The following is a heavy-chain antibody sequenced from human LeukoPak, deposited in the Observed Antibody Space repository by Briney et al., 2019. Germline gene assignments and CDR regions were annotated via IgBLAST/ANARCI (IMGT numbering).Heavy chain of an antibody. J-gene: IGHJ3*02. V-gene: IGHV4-34*01. CDR3: ARVAGSQISGAFDI. CDR2: INHSGST. CDR1: GGSFSGYY. Sequence: SETLSLTCAVYGGSFSGYYWSWTRQPPGKGLEWIGEINHSGSTNYNPSLKSRVTISVDTSKNQFSLKLSSVTAADTAVYYCARVAGSQISGAFDIWGQGTMVTVSS. D-gene: IGHD1-26*01.